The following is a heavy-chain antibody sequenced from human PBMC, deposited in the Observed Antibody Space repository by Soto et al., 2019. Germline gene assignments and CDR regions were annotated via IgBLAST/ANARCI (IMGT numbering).Heavy chain of an antibody. Sequence: ASVKVSCKASGYTFAGYYMHWVRQAPGQGLEWMGWINPNSGGTNYAQKFQGRVTMTRDTSTSTVYMEVSSLRSDDTAVYYCAREMYTIRGSPFDYWGQRTLVTVSS. CDR2: INPNSGGT. D-gene: IGHD3-16*01. J-gene: IGHJ4*02. CDR1: GYTFAGYY. CDR3: AREMYTIRGSPFDY. V-gene: IGHV1-2*02.